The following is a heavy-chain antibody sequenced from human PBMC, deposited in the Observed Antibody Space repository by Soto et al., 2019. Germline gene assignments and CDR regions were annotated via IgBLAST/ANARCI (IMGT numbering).Heavy chain of an antibody. V-gene: IGHV4-39*01. J-gene: IGHJ5*02. D-gene: IGHD6-13*01. Sequence: SETLSLTCTVSGGSISSSSYYWGWIRQPPGKGLEWIGSIYYSGSTYYNPSLKSRVTISVDTSKNQFSLKLSSVTAADTAVYYCARTTTRIAAARPNWFDPWGQGTLVTVSS. CDR1: GGSISSSSYY. CDR3: ARTTTRIAAARPNWFDP. CDR2: IYYSGST.